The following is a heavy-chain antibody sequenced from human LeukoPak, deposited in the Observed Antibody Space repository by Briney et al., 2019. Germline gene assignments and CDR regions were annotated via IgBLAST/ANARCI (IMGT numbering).Heavy chain of an antibody. CDR2: IYHSGST. CDR3: ASSSAGYDY. J-gene: IGHJ4*02. V-gene: IGHV4-38-2*02. CDR1: GYSISSGYY. Sequence: SETLSLTCTVSGYSISSGYYWGWIRQPPGKGLEWIGSIYHSGSTYYNPSLRSRVSISVDTSKNQFSLKLSSVTAADTAVYYCASSSAGYDYWGQGTLVTVSS. D-gene: IGHD6-13*01.